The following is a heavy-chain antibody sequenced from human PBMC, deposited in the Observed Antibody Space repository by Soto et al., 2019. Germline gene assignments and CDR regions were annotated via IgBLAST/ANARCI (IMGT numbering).Heavy chain of an antibody. J-gene: IGHJ4*02. CDR3: ARDLGRFNFGSAYFVY. D-gene: IGHD3-10*01. CDR2: IWSDGSEK. CDR1: GFTVSSTY. Sequence: GGSLRLSCAASGFTVSSTYMTWVRQAPGKGLEWVAVIWSDGSEKYYADSVKGRFSISRDNSKNTLYLHMDSLRAEDTAVYYCARDLGRFNFGSAYFVYWGQGTLVTVSS. V-gene: IGHV3-33*08.